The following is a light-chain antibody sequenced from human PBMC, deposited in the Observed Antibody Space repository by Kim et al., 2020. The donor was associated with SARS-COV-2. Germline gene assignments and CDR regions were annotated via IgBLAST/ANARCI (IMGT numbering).Light chain of an antibody. CDR2: GAS. CDR1: QTITTY. V-gene: IGKV1-39*01. Sequence: DIQMTQSPSSLSAVVGDRVTITCRASQTITTYLIWYQQKPGKAPNLLIYGASTLQTGVPSRFSGSGSGTDFTLTISNVQPEDVATYYCQQSDRPPLTFGGGTKVDI. CDR3: QQSDRPPLT. J-gene: IGKJ4*01.